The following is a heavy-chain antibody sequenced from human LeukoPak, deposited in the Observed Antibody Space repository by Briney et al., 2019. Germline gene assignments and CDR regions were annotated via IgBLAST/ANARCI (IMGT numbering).Heavy chain of an antibody. V-gene: IGHV3-7*01. D-gene: IGHD4-17*01. CDR2: IKQDGSEK. J-gene: IGHJ4*02. CDR1: GFSFSDYS. CDR3: ARDRDYGDHFDY. Sequence: PGGSLRLSCAASGFSFSDYSMNWVRQAPGKGLEWVANIKQDGSEKYYVDSVKGRFTISRDNAKNSLYLQMNSLRAEDTAVYYCARDRDYGDHFDYWGQGTLVTVSS.